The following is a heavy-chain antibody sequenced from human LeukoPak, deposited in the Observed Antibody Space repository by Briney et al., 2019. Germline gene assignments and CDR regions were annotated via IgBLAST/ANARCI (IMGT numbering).Heavy chain of an antibody. J-gene: IGHJ6*03. V-gene: IGHV4-34*01. D-gene: IGHD6-6*01. Sequence: SETLSLTCAVYGGSFSGYYWSWIRQPPGKGLEWIGEINHSGSTNYNPSLKSRVTISVDTSKNQFSLKLSSVTAADTAVYYCARGGRRIAARATDYYMDVWGKGNTVTVSS. CDR2: INHSGST. CDR1: GGSFSGYY. CDR3: ARGGRRIAARATDYYMDV.